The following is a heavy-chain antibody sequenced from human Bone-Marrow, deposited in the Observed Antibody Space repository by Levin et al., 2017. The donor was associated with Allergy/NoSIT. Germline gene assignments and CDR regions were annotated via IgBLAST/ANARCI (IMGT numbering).Heavy chain of an antibody. J-gene: IGHJ4*02. V-gene: IGHV3-33*01. CDR2: IWYDGSNK. Sequence: AGGSLRLSCAASGFTFSSFAMHWVRQAPGKGLEWVADIWYDGSNKHYADSVEGRFTVSKDNSKNTLFLHMSGLRAEDTAVYYCARAWLQLWNLDYWGQGTLVTVSS. CDR3: ARAWLQLWNLDY. D-gene: IGHD5-24*01. CDR1: GFTFSSFA.